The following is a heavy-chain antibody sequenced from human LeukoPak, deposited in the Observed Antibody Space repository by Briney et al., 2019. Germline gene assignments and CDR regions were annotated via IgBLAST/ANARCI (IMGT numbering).Heavy chain of an antibody. J-gene: IGHJ4*02. Sequence: PSETLSLTCTVSGGSISSYYWSWIRQPPGKGLEWIGYIYYSGSTNYNPSLKSRVTISVDTSKNQFSLKLSSVTAADTAVYYCARDGGIVGATPYFDYWGQGTLVTVSS. V-gene: IGHV4-59*01. CDR3: ARDGGIVGATPYFDY. CDR2: IYYSGST. D-gene: IGHD1-26*01. CDR1: GGSISSYY.